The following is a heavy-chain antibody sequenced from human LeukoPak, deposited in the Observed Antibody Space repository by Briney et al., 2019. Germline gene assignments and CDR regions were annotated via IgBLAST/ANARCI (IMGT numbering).Heavy chain of an antibody. V-gene: IGHV3-23*01. D-gene: IGHD2-21*02. CDR1: GFTFSSSA. J-gene: IGHJ4*02. Sequence: GGSLRLSCAASGFTFSSSAMSWVRQVPGKGLERVSGISASGGSTYYADSVRGRFTISRDNSKNTLYVQMNSLRDEDTAVYYCAKPQVRVVTSPPGYWGQGTLVTVSS. CDR2: ISASGGST. CDR3: AKPQVRVVTSPPGY.